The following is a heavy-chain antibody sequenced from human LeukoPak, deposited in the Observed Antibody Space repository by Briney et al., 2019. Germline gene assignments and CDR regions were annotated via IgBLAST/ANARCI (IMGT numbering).Heavy chain of an antibody. D-gene: IGHD2-2*01. CDR3: ARVVPAAWIVDY. Sequence: GGSLRLSCAASGFTDSSNYMSWVRQAPGKGLEGVSVIYSGGSTYYADSVKGRFTISRDNAKNTLYLQMNSLRAEDTAVYYCARVVPAAWIVDYWGQGTLVTVSS. CDR1: GFTDSSNY. V-gene: IGHV3-53*05. J-gene: IGHJ4*02. CDR2: IYSGGST.